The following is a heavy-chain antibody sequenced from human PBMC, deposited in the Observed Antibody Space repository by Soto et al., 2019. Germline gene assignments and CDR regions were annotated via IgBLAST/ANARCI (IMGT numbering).Heavy chain of an antibody. D-gene: IGHD2-8*01. CDR3: AKWPGFDVGVGPNWFDP. CDR1: GFKFNNYG. V-gene: IGHV3-23*01. CDR2: ISGSGDRI. Sequence: EVILLESGGGLVQPGMSLRLSCAASGFKFNNYGMGWVRQAPGKGLEWVSVISGSGDRIYYADSVKGRFTISRDNSKNTLFLQVNSLRAEDTAVYYFAKWPGFDVGVGPNWFDPCGQGTLVTVSS. J-gene: IGHJ5*02.